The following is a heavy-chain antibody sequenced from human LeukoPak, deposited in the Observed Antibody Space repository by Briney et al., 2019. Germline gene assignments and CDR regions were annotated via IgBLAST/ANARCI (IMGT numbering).Heavy chain of an antibody. D-gene: IGHD5-18*01. Sequence: ASVKVSCKASGYTFTSYGISWVRQAPGQGLEWMGWISAYNGNTNYAQKLQGRVTMTTDTSTSTAYMELRSLRSDDTAVYYCARDIQLWLPFYYYYMDVWGKGTTVTVSS. CDR1: GYTFTSYG. CDR3: ARDIQLWLPFYYYYMDV. V-gene: IGHV1-18*01. CDR2: ISAYNGNT. J-gene: IGHJ6*03.